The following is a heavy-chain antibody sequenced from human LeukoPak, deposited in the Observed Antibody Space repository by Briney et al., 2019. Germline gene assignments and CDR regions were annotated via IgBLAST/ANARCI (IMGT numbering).Heavy chain of an antibody. CDR2: IGTAGDT. V-gene: IGHV3-13*01. J-gene: IGHJ4*02. CDR1: GFTFSSYD. Sequence: GGSLRLSCAASGFTFSSYDMHWVRQATGKGLEWVSAIGTAGDTYYPGSVKGRFTISRENAKNSLYLQMNSLRAGDTAVYYCARAGNYDYFDYWGQGTLVTVPS. D-gene: IGHD1-7*01. CDR3: ARAGNYDYFDY.